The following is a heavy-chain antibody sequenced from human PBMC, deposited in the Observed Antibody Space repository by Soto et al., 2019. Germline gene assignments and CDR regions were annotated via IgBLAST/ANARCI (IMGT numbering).Heavy chain of an antibody. D-gene: IGHD1-26*01. Sequence: ASVKVSCKASGYTFTGYYMHWLRQAPRQGLEWMGWINPNSGGTNYAQKFQGRVTMTRDTSISTAYMELSRLRSDDTAVYYCARDWKIGSYCDYWGQGTLVTVSS. CDR2: INPNSGGT. CDR3: ARDWKIGSYCDY. J-gene: IGHJ4*02. CDR1: GYTFTGYY. V-gene: IGHV1-2*02.